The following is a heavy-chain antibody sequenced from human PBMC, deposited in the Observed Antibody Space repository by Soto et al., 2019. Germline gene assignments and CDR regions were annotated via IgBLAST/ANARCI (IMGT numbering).Heavy chain of an antibody. Sequence: QVQLQESGPGLVKPSETLSLTCTVSGGSISSYYWSWIRQPAGKGLEWIGRIYTSGSTSYNPSLKSRVTMSVDTSKNQFSLKLSSVTAADTAVYYCARSNSSGYYPAYYFDYWGQGTLVTVSS. CDR1: GGSISSYY. D-gene: IGHD3-22*01. CDR2: IYTSGST. J-gene: IGHJ4*02. CDR3: ARSNSSGYYPAYYFDY. V-gene: IGHV4-4*07.